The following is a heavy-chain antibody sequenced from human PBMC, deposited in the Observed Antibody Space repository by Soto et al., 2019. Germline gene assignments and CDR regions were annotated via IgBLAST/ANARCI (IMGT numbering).Heavy chain of an antibody. CDR1: GGSISSYY. V-gene: IGHV4-59*01. CDR3: ASSRAAAGRRRFDP. J-gene: IGHJ5*02. CDR2: IYYSGST. Sequence: SETLSLTCTVSGGSISSYYGSWIRQPPGKGLEWIGYIYYSGSTNYNPSLKSRVTISVDTSKNQFSLKLSSVTAADTAVYYCASSRAAAGRRRFDPWGQGTLVTVSS. D-gene: IGHD6-13*01.